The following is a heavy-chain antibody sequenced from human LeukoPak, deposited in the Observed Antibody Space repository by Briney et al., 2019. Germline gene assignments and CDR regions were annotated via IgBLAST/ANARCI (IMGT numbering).Heavy chain of an antibody. J-gene: IGHJ4*02. CDR2: ISWNSGSI. CDR3: AKTYYDFWSGYDD. Sequence: PGGSLRLSCAASGFTFDDYAMHWVRQAPGKGLEWVSGISWNSGSIGYADSVKGRFTISRDNAKNSLYLQMNSLRAEDTALYYCAKTYYDFWSGYDDWGQGTLVTVSS. CDR1: GFTFDDYA. V-gene: IGHV3-9*01. D-gene: IGHD3-3*01.